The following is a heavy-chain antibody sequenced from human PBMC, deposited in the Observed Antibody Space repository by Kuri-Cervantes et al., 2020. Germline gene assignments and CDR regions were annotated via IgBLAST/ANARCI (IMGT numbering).Heavy chain of an antibody. J-gene: IGHJ6*03. D-gene: IGHD4-17*01. CDR3: ARVEVTTNYYYYMDV. CDR1: GFTFTNYA. V-gene: IGHV3-23*01. Sequence: GGSLRLSCAASGFTFTNYAMTWVRQAPGKGLEWVSAISGSGDSTYSADSVKGRFTISRDNSENTLYLQMNSLRAEDTAVYYCARVEVTTNYYYYMDVWGKGTTVTVSS. CDR2: ISGSGDST.